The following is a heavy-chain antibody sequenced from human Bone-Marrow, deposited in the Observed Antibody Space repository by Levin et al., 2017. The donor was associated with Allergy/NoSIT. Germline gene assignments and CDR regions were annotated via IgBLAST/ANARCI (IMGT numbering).Heavy chain of an antibody. CDR2: MNPNSGNT. CDR3: ARGPDRNYGSESWWFDP. Sequence: GESLKISCKTSGYTFTTYDINWVRQATGQGLEWMGWMNPNSGNTGYAQKFQGRVTMTRNTSISTAYMELSSLRSEDTAVYYCARGPDRNYGSESWWFDPWGQGTLVTVSS. D-gene: IGHD3-10*01. J-gene: IGHJ5*02. CDR1: GYTFTTYD. V-gene: IGHV1-8*01.